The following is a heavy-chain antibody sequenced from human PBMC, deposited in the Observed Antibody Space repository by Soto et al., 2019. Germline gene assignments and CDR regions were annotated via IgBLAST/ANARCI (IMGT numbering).Heavy chain of an antibody. CDR2: ISYDGSNK. J-gene: IGHJ6*02. Sequence: QVQLVESGGGVVQPGRSLRLSCAASGFTFSSYGMHWVRQAPGKGLEWVSFISYDGSNKYYADSVKGRFTISRDNSKNTLYLQMNSLRAEDKAVYYCAKAMGGYYYDSSGYSSYYGMDVWGQGTTVTVSS. V-gene: IGHV3-30*18. CDR1: GFTFSSYG. D-gene: IGHD3-22*01. CDR3: AKAMGGYYYDSSGYSSYYGMDV.